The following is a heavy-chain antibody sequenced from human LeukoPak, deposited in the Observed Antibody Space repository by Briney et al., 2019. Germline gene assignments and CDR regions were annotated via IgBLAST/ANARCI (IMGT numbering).Heavy chain of an antibody. Sequence: GESLKISCKGSGYNFSNYWIGWVRQMPGKGLEWMGIIYPGGSDTRYSPSFQGQVTISADKSISTAYLQWSSLKASDTAMYYCARHPTAEGSYYYMDVWGKGTTVTVSS. D-gene: IGHD2-21*02. CDR3: ARHPTAEGSYYYMDV. J-gene: IGHJ6*03. CDR2: IYPGGSDT. CDR1: GYNFSNYW. V-gene: IGHV5-51*01.